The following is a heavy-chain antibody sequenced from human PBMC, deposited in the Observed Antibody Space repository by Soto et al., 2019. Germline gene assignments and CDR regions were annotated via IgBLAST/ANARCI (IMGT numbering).Heavy chain of an antibody. CDR3: ARGVGFGYYYYHMDL. Sequence: PSETLSLTCTVSVGSVSNISDYWSWVRQPPGKGLEWIGYIYYSGSADYNPSLGSRVTISLDTSKNQFSLKLSSVTTADTAVYYRARGVGFGYYYYHMDLWGQGTTVTVSS. V-gene: IGHV4-61*01. J-gene: IGHJ6*02. CDR2: IYYSGSA. D-gene: IGHD3-10*01. CDR1: VGSVSNISDY.